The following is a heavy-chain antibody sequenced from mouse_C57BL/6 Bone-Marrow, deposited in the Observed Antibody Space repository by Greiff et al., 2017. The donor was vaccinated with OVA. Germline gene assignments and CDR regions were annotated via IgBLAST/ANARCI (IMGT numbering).Heavy chain of an antibody. D-gene: IGHD1-1*01. V-gene: IGHV1-55*01. CDR1: GYTFTSYL. Sequence: VQLQQPGAELVKPGASVKMSCKASGYTFTSYLITWVKQRPGQGLEWIGAIYPGSGSTNYNETFKSKATLTVDTSSSPAYMQLSSLTSEDAAVEYGARGNDYGSIDGDVDGWGTGTTVTVSS. CDR3: ARGNDYGSIDGDVDG. CDR2: IYPGSGST. J-gene: IGHJ1*03.